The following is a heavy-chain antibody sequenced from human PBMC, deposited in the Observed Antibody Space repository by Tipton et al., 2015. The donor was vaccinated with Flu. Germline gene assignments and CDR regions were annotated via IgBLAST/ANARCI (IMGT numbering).Heavy chain of an antibody. V-gene: IGHV4-39*01. CDR3: ARGRGYYYDFDY. CDR2: IYYSGST. J-gene: IGHJ4*02. D-gene: IGHD3-22*01. Sequence: TLSLTCTVSGGSISSSSYYWGWIRQPPGKGLEWIGSIYYSGSTYYNPFLKSRVTISVDTSKNQFSLKLSSVTAADTAVYYCARGRGYYYDFDYWGQGTLVTVSS. CDR1: GGSISSSSYY.